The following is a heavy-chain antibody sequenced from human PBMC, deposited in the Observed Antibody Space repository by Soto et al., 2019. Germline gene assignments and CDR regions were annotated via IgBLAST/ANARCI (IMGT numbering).Heavy chain of an antibody. D-gene: IGHD1-1*01. CDR1: GFTFSSYA. CDR2: ISGSGGST. Sequence: GGSLRLSCAASGFTFSSYAMSWVRQAPGKGLEWVSAISGSGGSTYYADSVKGRFTISRDNSKNTLYLQRNSLRAEDTAVYYCANPNKVQLEDGYFDYWGQGSLVTVSS. V-gene: IGHV3-23*01. CDR3: ANPNKVQLEDGYFDY. J-gene: IGHJ4*02.